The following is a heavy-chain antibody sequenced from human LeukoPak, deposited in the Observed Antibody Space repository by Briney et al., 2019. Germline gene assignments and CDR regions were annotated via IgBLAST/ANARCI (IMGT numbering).Heavy chain of an antibody. CDR2: INHSGST. Sequence: SETLSLTCAVYGGSFSGYYWSWIRQPPGKGLERIGEINHSGSTNYNPSLKSRVTISVDTSKNQFSLKLSSVTAADTAVYYCARNYGGNVDYWGQGTLVTVSS. J-gene: IGHJ4*02. CDR3: ARNYGGNVDY. D-gene: IGHD4-17*01. CDR1: GGSFSGYY. V-gene: IGHV4-34*01.